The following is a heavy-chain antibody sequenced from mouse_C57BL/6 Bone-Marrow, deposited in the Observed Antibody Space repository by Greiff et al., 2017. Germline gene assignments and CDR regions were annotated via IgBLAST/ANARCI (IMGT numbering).Heavy chain of an antibody. V-gene: IGHV5-9-1*02. CDR3: TRSLLAWFAY. CDR1: GFTFSSYA. Sequence: EVKLVESGEGLVKPGGSLKLSCAASGFTFSSYAMSWVRQTPEKRLEWVAYISSGGDYIYYADTVKGRSTISRDNARNTLYLQMSSLKSEDTAMYYCTRSLLAWFAYWGQGTLVTVSA. CDR2: ISSGGDYI. D-gene: IGHD1-1*01. J-gene: IGHJ3*01.